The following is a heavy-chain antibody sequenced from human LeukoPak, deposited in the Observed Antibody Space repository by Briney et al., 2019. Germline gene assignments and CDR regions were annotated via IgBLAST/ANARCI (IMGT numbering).Heavy chain of an antibody. D-gene: IGHD2-2*01. V-gene: IGHV1-69*04. CDR2: IIPIFGIA. Sequence: SVKVSCKASGGTFSSYAISWVRQAPGQGLEWMGRIIPIFGIANYAQKFQGRVTITADKSTSTAYMELSSLRSEDTAVYYCVVGGYCSSTRCYKATDGGYYFDYWGQGTLVTVSS. CDR1: GGTFSSYA. J-gene: IGHJ4*02. CDR3: VVGGYCSSTRCYKATDGGYYFDY.